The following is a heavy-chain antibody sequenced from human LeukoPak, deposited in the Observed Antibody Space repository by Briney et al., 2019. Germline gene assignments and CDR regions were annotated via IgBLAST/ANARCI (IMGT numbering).Heavy chain of an antibody. CDR1: GGSFSSSGYY. Sequence: PSETLSLTCGASGGSFSSSGYYWNWIRQPPGKGLEWVGSIYYSGTTYYNSSLKSRVTISEDTSKNRFSLMLTSVTAADTAVYYCARQVSDYFYYYIDVWGEGTTVIVSS. J-gene: IGHJ6*03. CDR2: IYYSGTT. V-gene: IGHV4-39*01. CDR3: ARQVSDYFYYYIDV.